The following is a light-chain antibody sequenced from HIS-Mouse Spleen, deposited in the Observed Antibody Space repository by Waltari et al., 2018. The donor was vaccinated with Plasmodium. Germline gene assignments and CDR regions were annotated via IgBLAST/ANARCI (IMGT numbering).Light chain of an antibody. CDR3: SSYAGSNNLV. V-gene: IGLV2-8*01. CDR1: SSDVGGYNY. CDR2: EVS. Sequence: QSALTQPPSASGSPGQSVTISCTGTSSDVGGYNYVSWYQQHPGKAPKLMIYEVSKRPSGVPYRFSGSKCGNTASLTVAGLQAEDEADYYCSSYAGSNNLVFGGGTKLTVL. J-gene: IGLJ2*01.